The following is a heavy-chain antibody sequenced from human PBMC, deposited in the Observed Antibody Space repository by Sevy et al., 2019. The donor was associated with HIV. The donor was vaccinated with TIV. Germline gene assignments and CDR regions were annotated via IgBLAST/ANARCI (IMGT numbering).Heavy chain of an antibody. CDR1: GFTCSSYS. CDR3: ARAVPATDAFDI. Sequence: GGSLRLSCAASGFTCSSYSMHWVRQAPGKGLEWVSSISGLGNYIYYADSMKGRFSMSRDNAKNSLYLQMISLRAEDTAVFYCARAVPATDAFDIWGQGTLVTVSS. CDR2: ISGLGNYI. V-gene: IGHV3-21*01. D-gene: IGHD6-19*01. J-gene: IGHJ3*02.